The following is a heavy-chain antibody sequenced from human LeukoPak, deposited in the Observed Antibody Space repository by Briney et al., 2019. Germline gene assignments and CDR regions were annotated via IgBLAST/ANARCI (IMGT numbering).Heavy chain of an antibody. D-gene: IGHD5-18*01. Sequence: PGGSLRLSCSAAGFTFSSYAMHWVRQAPGKGLEYVSAISSNGGSTYYADSVKGRFTISRDNYKNTLNLQMSSLRAEDTAVCYCVVSYLYAFDIWGQGTMVTVSS. CDR3: VVSYLYAFDI. CDR1: GFTFSSYA. V-gene: IGHV3-64D*09. CDR2: ISSNGGST. J-gene: IGHJ3*02.